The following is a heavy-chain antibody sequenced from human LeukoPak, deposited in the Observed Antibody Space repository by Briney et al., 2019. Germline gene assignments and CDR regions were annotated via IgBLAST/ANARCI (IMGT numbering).Heavy chain of an antibody. CDR2: ISSSSSYI. CDR3: ARDLDFWSGTGQYCFDY. J-gene: IGHJ4*02. V-gene: IGHV3-21*01. D-gene: IGHD3-3*01. Sequence: GGSLRLSCAASGFTFSSYSMNWVRQAPGKGLEWVSSISSSSSYIYYADSVKGRFTISRDNAKNSLYLQMNSLRAEDTAVYYCARDLDFWSGTGQYCFDYWGQGTLVTVSS. CDR1: GFTFSSYS.